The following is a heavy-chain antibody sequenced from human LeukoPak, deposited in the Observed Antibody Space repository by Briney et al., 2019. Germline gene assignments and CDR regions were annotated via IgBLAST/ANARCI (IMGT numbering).Heavy chain of an antibody. CDR1: GFTFTSYG. J-gene: IGHJ4*02. Sequence: GTSLRLSCAASGFTFTSYGMHWVRQAPGHGLEWVVLIGYDGRKEYYADSVKGRFTISRDDSRNTLDLQMNGLRAEDTAVYYCARLGSSWSSDYWGQGTLVTVSS. CDR3: ARLGSSWSSDY. D-gene: IGHD6-13*01. CDR2: IGYDGRKE. V-gene: IGHV3-33*01.